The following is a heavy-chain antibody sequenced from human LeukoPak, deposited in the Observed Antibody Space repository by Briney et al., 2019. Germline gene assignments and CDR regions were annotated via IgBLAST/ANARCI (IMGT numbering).Heavy chain of an antibody. CDR1: GYSISSAYY. J-gene: IGHJ4*02. CDR3: ARDQAYCGGDYYFDF. V-gene: IGHV4-38-2*02. CDR2: IYHSGST. Sequence: PSETLSLTCAVSGYSISSAYYWGWIRQPPGKGLEWIGSIYHSGSTDYNPSLKSRVTISVDTSKNQFSLKLRSVTAADTAVYYCARDQAYCGGDYYFDFWGQGTLVTVSS. D-gene: IGHD2-21*02.